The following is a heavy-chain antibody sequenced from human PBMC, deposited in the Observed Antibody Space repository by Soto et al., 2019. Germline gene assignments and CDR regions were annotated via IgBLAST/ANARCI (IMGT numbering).Heavy chain of an antibody. J-gene: IGHJ6*02. V-gene: IGHV4-59*01. D-gene: IGHD2-21*02. CDR1: GGSISGYY. CDR2: IYYSGST. CDR3: ARGYGGDNYYYYGMDV. Sequence: SETLSLTCTVSGGSISGYYWSWIRQPPGKGLEWIGYIYYSGSTNYNPSLKSRVTISVDTSKNQFSLKLSSVTAADTAVYYCARGYGGDNYYYYGMDVWGQGTTVTVSS.